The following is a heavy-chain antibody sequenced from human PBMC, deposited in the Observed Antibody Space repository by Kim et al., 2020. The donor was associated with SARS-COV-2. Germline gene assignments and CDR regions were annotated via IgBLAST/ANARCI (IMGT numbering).Heavy chain of an antibody. CDR1: GYTFTSYA. CDR3: ARMVYYDFWSGYHYYGMDV. J-gene: IGHJ6*02. D-gene: IGHD3-3*01. Sequence: ASVKVSCKASGYTFTSYAMNWVRQAPGQGLEWMGWINTNTGNPTYAQGFTGRFVFSLDTSVSTAYLQISSLKAEDTAVYYCARMVYYDFWSGYHYYGMDVWGQGTTVTVSS. V-gene: IGHV7-4-1*02. CDR2: INTNTGNP.